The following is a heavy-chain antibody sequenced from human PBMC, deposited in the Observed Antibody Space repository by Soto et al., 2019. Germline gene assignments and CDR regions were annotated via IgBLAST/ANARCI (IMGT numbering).Heavy chain of an antibody. CDR3: AKDKGLRGSSYFGD. CDR2: ISGSGAGT. D-gene: IGHD3-16*01. CDR1: GFSFNNYA. V-gene: IGHV3-23*01. Sequence: EVQLRQSGGGVVQPGGSLRLSCVASGFSFNNYAMTWVRQAPGKGLEWVSGISGSGAGTYYADSVKDRFSVSRDKSTSTVHLQMSSLRVEDTAVYYCAKDKGLRGSSYFGDWGQGALVIVSS. J-gene: IGHJ4*02.